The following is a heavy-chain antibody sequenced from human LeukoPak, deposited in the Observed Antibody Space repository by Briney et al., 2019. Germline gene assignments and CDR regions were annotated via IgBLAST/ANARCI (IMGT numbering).Heavy chain of an antibody. CDR1: GGSISSSSNY. V-gene: IGHV4-39*07. CDR2: IYYGGST. D-gene: IGHD3-10*01. J-gene: IGHJ4*02. Sequence: PSETLSLTCTVSGGSISSSSNYWGWIRQPPGKGLEWIGSIYYGGSTNYNPSLKSRVTISVDTSKNQFSLKLSSVTAADTAVYYCARGWRPRFTMVRGVISHFDYWGQGTLVTVSS. CDR3: ARGWRPRFTMVRGVISHFDY.